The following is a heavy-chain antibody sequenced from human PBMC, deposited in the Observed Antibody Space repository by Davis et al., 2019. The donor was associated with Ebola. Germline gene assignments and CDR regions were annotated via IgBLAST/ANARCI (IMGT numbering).Heavy chain of an antibody. Sequence: GGSLRLSCVASGFTFSGSAMHWVRQASGKGLEWVGRIRSKANSYATAYAASVKGRFTISRDDSKNTAYLQMNSLKTEDTAVYYCTVTVTTLDYWGQGTLVTVSS. CDR1: GFTFSGSA. J-gene: IGHJ4*02. V-gene: IGHV3-73*01. CDR2: IRSKANSYAT. CDR3: TVTVTTLDY. D-gene: IGHD4-17*01.